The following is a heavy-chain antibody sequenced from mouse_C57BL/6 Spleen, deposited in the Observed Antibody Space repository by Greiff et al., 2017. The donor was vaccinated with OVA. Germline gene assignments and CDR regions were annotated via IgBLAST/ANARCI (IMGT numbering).Heavy chain of an antibody. CDR3: ERGGGSGAMDY. D-gene: IGHD3-1*01. Sequence: VQLQQSGAELVRPGTSVKVSCKASGYAFTNSLIEWVKQRPGQGLEWIGVINPGSGGTNYNEKFKGKATLTADKSSSTAYMQLSSLTSEDSAVYFCERGGGSGAMDYWGQGTSVTVSS. V-gene: IGHV1-54*01. CDR2: INPGSGGT. CDR1: GYAFTNSL. J-gene: IGHJ4*01.